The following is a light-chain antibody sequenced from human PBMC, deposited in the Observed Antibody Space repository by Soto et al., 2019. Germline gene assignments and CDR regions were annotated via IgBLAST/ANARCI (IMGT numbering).Light chain of an antibody. CDR2: DAS. CDR1: QSVSSY. Sequence: ESVLIQSVATPSLNKGERATLSCRASQSVSSYLAWYQQKPGQAPRPHIYDASNRDTGIPARFSGSGSGTDFTLTISILLPEDFAFYYCLQLCNWPPGFCPGTKVDIK. CDR3: LQLCNWPPG. J-gene: IGKJ3*01. V-gene: IGKV3-11*01.